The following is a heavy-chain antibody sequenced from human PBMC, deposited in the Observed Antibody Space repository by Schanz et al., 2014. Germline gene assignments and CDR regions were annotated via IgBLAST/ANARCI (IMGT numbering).Heavy chain of an antibody. D-gene: IGHD2-21*01. CDR2: ISGSGGNT. V-gene: IGHV3-23*04. J-gene: IGHJ3*02. Sequence: EVQLVESGGGLVKPGGSLRLSCAASGFTFRGYAMSWVRQAPGRGLEWVSIISGSGGNTYYADAVRGRFTISRDNSKTTVYLQMNSLRAEDTAVYYCARDGYSVVVISPTESFEIWGQGTMVTVSP. CDR1: GFTFRGYA. CDR3: ARDGYSVVVISPTESFEI.